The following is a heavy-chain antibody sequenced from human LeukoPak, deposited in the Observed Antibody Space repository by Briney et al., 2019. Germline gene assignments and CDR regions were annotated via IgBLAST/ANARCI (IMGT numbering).Heavy chain of an antibody. CDR1: GFTFSSYG. CDR2: IASKTYGGTA. CDR3: SRDQTPYY. V-gene: IGHV3-49*04. J-gene: IGHJ4*02. Sequence: PGGSLRLSCAASGFTFSSYGMSWVRQAPGKGLEWVGFIASKTYGGTAEYAASVKGRFTISRDDSKSIAYLQMNSLKTEDTAVYFCSRDQTPYYWGQGTLVTGSS.